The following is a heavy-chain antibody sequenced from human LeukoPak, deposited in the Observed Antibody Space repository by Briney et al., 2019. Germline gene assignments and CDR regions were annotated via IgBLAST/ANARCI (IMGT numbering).Heavy chain of an antibody. CDR2: IYRGGRT. CDR1: GFTVSSNY. V-gene: IGHV3-53*01. J-gene: IGHJ4*02. Sequence: PGGSLRLSCAASGFTVSSNYLSLVPPAPGKGLEWVSVIYRGGRTDEADSVKGRFTISRDNSKNTLYLQMNSLRAEDTAVYYCARDIMVRRGSYSVGFDYWGQGTVVTVAS. CDR3: ARDIMVRRGSYSVGFDY. D-gene: IGHD1-26*01.